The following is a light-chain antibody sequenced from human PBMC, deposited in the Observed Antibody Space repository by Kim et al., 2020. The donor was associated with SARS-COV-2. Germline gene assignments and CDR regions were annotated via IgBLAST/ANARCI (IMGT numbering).Light chain of an antibody. CDR1: QSVSSSY. CDR3: QQYGNSPWT. Sequence: PGERATLSCRASQSVSSSYLAWYQQKPGQAPRLLMYDAYNRATGIPDRFSGSGSGTDFTLTISRLEPEDFAVYYCQQYGNSPWTFGQGTKV. CDR2: DAY. J-gene: IGKJ1*01. V-gene: IGKV3-20*01.